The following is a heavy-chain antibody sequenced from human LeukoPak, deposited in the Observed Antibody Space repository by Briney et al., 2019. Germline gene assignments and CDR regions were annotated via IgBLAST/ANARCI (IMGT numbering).Heavy chain of an antibody. CDR2: IYYSGST. D-gene: IGHD2-2*01. CDR1: GGSISSGDYY. Sequence: SQTLSLTCTVSGGSISSGDYYWSWIRQPPGKGLEWIGYIYYSGSTYYNPSLKSRVTISVDTSKYQFSLKLSSVTAADTAVYYCARAYCSSTSCYGGDYYYYMDVWGKGTTVTVSS. J-gene: IGHJ6*03. V-gene: IGHV4-30-4*08. CDR3: ARAYCSSTSCYGGDYYYYMDV.